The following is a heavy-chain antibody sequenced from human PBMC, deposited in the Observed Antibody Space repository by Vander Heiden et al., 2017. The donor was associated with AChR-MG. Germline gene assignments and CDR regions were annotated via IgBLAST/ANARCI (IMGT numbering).Heavy chain of an antibody. CDR2: IWYDGSNK. CDR1: GFTFSSYG. CDR3: ARGPHIVVVVAATPAYYYMDV. V-gene: IGHV3-33*01. J-gene: IGHJ6*03. D-gene: IGHD2-15*01. Sequence: QVQLVESGGGVVQPGRSLRLSCAASGFTFSSYGMHWVRQAPGKGLEWVAVIWYDGSNKYYADSVKGRFTISRDNSKNTLYLQMNSLRAEDTAVYYCARGPHIVVVVAATPAYYYMDVWGKGTTVTVSS.